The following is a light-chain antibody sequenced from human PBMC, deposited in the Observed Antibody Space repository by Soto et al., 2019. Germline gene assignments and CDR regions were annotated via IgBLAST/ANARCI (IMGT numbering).Light chain of an antibody. CDR2: GTS. Sequence: TVSTQSPGTLSLHPGERATLTCRASQSVKSSYLAWYQHKPGQVPRLLIYGTSSRATGIPDRFSGSGSGTDFTLTISRLEPEDFAVYYCQQYGSSIPFGQGTRLEIK. J-gene: IGKJ5*01. CDR1: QSVKSSY. CDR3: QQYGSSIP. V-gene: IGKV3-20*01.